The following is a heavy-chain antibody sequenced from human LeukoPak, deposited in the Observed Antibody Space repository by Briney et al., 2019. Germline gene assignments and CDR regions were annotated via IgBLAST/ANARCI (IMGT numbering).Heavy chain of an antibody. CDR2: IYCSGST. J-gene: IGHJ4*02. V-gene: IGHV4-59*01. CDR3: ARAGDEFGVVIYFDY. Sequence: KPSETLSLTCTVSGGSISSYYWSWIRQPPGKGLEWIGYIYCSGSTNYNPSLKSRVTISVDTSKNQFSLKLSSVTAADTAVYYCARAGDEFGVVIYFDYWGQGTLVTVSS. D-gene: IGHD3-3*01. CDR1: GGSISSYY.